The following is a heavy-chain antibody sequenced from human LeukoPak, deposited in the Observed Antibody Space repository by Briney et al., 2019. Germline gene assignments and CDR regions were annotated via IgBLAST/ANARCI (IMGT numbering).Heavy chain of an antibody. CDR1: GFTFSSYG. Sequence: GGSLRLSCAASGFTFSSYGMHWVRQAPGKGLEWVAVISYDGSNKYYADSVKGRFTISRDNSKNTLYLQMNSLRAEDTAVYYCAEDSVGYCSSTSCFDSAMDVWGKGTTVTVSS. D-gene: IGHD2-2*01. V-gene: IGHV3-30*18. J-gene: IGHJ6*04. CDR2: ISYDGSNK. CDR3: AEDSVGYCSSTSCFDSAMDV.